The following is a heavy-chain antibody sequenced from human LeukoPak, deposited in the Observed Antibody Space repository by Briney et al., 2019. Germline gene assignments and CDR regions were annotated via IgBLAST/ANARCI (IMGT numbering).Heavy chain of an antibody. CDR2: ISDSGIT. D-gene: IGHD2-15*01. V-gene: IGHV4-4*09. J-gene: IGHJ1*01. CDR1: GDSVSSGY. CDR3: AGRGHRYSRD. Sequence: KPSETLSLICTVSGDSVSSGYWTWIRQSPGKGLEWTGYISDSGITDYNPSLKSRLTISVDTSNNKFSLNLHSVTAADTAVYYCAGRGHRYSRDWGQGLLVTVSS.